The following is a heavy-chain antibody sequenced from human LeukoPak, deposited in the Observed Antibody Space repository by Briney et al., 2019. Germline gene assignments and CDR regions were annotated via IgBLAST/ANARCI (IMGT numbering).Heavy chain of an antibody. Sequence: LEWIGSIYSSGLTYYHPSLKSRLTISSDTSNNQFSLKLSSVTAADTAVYYCARSGYSSGWPFLDYWGQGTLVTVSS. J-gene: IGHJ4*02. V-gene: IGHV4-39*07. CDR2: IYSSGLT. CDR3: ARSGYSSGWPFLDY. D-gene: IGHD6-19*01.